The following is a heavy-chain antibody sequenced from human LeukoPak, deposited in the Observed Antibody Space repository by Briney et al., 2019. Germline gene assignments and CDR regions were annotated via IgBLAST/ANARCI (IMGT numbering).Heavy chain of an antibody. J-gene: IGHJ6*03. D-gene: IGHD3-3*01. CDR1: GFTFSSYA. V-gene: IGHV3-30*01. Sequence: GRSLRLSCAASGFTFSSYAMHWVRQAPGKGLEWVAVISYDGSNKYYADSVKGRFTIPRDNSKNTLYLQMNSLRAEDTAVYYCARGMEWLVRAYMDVWGKGTTVTVSS. CDR2: ISYDGSNK. CDR3: ARGMEWLVRAYMDV.